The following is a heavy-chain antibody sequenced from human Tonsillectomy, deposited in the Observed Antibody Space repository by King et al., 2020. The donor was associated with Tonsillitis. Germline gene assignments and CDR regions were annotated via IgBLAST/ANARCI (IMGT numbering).Heavy chain of an antibody. J-gene: IGHJ4*02. V-gene: IGHV3-11*01. CDR1: GYIFTDYY. CDR3: VRVNEGPLRGGTFDY. D-gene: IGHD2-15*01. CDR2: ISVGSSTI. Sequence: VQLVESGGGLVKPGGSLRLSCAASGYIFTDYYMSWVRQAPGKGLEWVAYISVGSSTIYYSESVKGRFTIFRDNAKMSLYLQMNSLRAEDAALYYCVRVNEGPLRGGTFDYWGQGSLVTVSS.